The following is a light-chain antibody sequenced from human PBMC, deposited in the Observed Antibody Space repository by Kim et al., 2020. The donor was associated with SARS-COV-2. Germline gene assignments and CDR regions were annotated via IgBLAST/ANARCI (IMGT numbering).Light chain of an antibody. Sequence: QSVLTQPPSVSAAPGQKVTISCSGSSFNIGESYVSWYQQFPGSAPKLLIYDDSERPSGIPDRFSGSKSGTSATLGITGLQTGDEADYYCATWDISLSAGVFGGGTKLTVL. J-gene: IGLJ3*02. CDR1: SFNIGESY. CDR2: DDS. V-gene: IGLV1-51*01. CDR3: ATWDISLSAGV.